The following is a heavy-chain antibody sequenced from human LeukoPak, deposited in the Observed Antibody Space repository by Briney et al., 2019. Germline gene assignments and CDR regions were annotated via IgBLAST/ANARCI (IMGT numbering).Heavy chain of an antibody. CDR2: ISGSGGST. CDR1: GFSVSSTY. D-gene: IGHD5-12*01. CDR3: AKGIIVATIAWFDP. J-gene: IGHJ5*02. V-gene: IGHV3-23*01. Sequence: GGSLRLSCEVFGFSVSSTYMSWVRQAPGKGLEWVSAISGSGGSTYYADSVKGRFTISRDNSKNTLYLQMNSLRAEDTAVYYCAKGIIVATIAWFDPWGQGTLVTVSS.